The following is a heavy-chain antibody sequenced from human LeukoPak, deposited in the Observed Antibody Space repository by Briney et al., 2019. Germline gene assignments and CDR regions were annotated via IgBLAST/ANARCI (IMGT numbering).Heavy chain of an antibody. Sequence: GGSLRLSCAASGFTFSDYYMSWIRQAPGKGLEWVSYISSRTSDTNYVDSVRGRFTISRDNAKNSLYLQMNSLRAEDTAVYYCARVRYYYDSSGYYPWGQGTLVTVSS. V-gene: IGHV3-11*06. CDR3: ARVRYYYDSSGYYP. CDR2: ISSRTSDT. CDR1: GFTFSDYY. D-gene: IGHD3-22*01. J-gene: IGHJ5*02.